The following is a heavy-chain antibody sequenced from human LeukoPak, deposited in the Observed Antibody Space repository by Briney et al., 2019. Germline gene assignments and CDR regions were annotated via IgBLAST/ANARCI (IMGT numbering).Heavy chain of an antibody. V-gene: IGHV3-7*03. D-gene: IGHD2-21*02. Sequence: GGSLRLSCAASGFTFSSYWMSWVRQAPGKGLEWVANIKQDGSEKYYVDSVKGRFTISRDNSKNTLYLQMNSLRAEDTAVYYCAKDLPSAYCGGDCYSGTPDYWGQGTLVTVSS. J-gene: IGHJ4*02. CDR3: AKDLPSAYCGGDCYSGTPDY. CDR1: GFTFSSYW. CDR2: IKQDGSEK.